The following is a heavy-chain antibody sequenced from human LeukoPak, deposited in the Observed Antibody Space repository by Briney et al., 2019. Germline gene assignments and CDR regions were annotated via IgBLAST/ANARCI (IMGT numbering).Heavy chain of an antibody. J-gene: IGHJ4*02. CDR1: GFIFSSFA. V-gene: IGHV3-48*02. CDR2: ISPTYDI. CDR3: ARDHNWGFDY. Sequence: GGSLRLSCAASGFIFSSFAMDWVRQAPGKGLEWVSYISPTYDIYYSDSVRGRFTISRDNAKNSLYLQMNSLRDEDTAVYYCARDHNWGFDYWGQGTLVAVSS. D-gene: IGHD7-27*01.